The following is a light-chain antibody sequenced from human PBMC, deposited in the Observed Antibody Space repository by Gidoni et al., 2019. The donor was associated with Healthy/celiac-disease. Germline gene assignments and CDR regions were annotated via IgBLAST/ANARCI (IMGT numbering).Light chain of an antibody. CDR2: DAS. CDR3: QQRSNWPSIT. Sequence: EIVLTQSPATLSLSPGKRATLSCRASQSVSSYLAWYQQKPGQAPRLLIYDASNRATGIPARFSASGSWTDFTLTISSLEPEDFAVYYCQQRSNWPSITFGQGTRLEIK. V-gene: IGKV3-11*01. J-gene: IGKJ5*01. CDR1: QSVSSY.